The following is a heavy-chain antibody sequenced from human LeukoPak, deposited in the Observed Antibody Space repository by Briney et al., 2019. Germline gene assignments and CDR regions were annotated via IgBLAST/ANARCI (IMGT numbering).Heavy chain of an antibody. D-gene: IGHD3-22*01. V-gene: IGHV3-43*02. CDR2: ISGDGSFT. CDR3: AKVLTKIVVTIPDGFDI. Sequence: RTGGSLRLSCAASGFSFNDYAMHWVRQAPGQGLEWVSLISGDGSFTYYADSVKGRLSISRDNTKNSLYLQINSLRSEDTALYFCAKVLTKIVVTIPDGFDIWGQGTMVTVSS. CDR1: GFSFNDYA. J-gene: IGHJ3*02.